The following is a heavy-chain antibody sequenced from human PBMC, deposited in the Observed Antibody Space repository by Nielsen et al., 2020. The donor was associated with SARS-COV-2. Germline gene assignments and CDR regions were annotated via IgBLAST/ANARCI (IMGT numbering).Heavy chain of an antibody. J-gene: IGHJ4*02. CDR3: ARVQRYFDWRGDY. CDR1: GGSISSYY. D-gene: IGHD3-9*01. V-gene: IGHV4-59*06. Sequence: SETLSLTCTVSGGSISSYYWSWIRQHPGKGLEWIGYIYYSGSTYYNPSLKSRVTISVDTSKNQFSLKLSSVTAADTAVYYCARVQRYFDWRGDYWGQGTLVTVSS. CDR2: IYYSGST.